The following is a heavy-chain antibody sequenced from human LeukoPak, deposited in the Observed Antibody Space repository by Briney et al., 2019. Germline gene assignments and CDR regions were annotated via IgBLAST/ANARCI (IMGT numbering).Heavy chain of an antibody. D-gene: IGHD4-17*01. V-gene: IGHV1-2*02. Sequence: ASVKVSCKASGYTFTGYCMHWVRQAPGQGLEWMGWINPNSGGTNYAQKFQGGVTMTRDTSISTAYMELSRLRSDDTAVYYCASPPPGRPLYGDYVSPSFGYWGQGTLVTVSS. J-gene: IGHJ4*02. CDR2: INPNSGGT. CDR3: ASPPPGRPLYGDYVSPSFGY. CDR1: GYTFTGYC.